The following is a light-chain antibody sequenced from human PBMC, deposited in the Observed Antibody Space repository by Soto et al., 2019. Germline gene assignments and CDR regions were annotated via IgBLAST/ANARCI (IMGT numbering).Light chain of an antibody. CDR1: QNITNN. J-gene: IGKJ5*01. CDR3: QQYYGLPPLT. Sequence: DIQMTQSPSSLSASIGDRVTITCQASQNITNNLSWYQQKPGKAPNLLIYHASKLAKGVTSRFSGSGSGTDFFFITTSLQREDLATYYCQQYYGLPPLTFGQGTRLEIK. V-gene: IGKV1-33*01. CDR2: HAS.